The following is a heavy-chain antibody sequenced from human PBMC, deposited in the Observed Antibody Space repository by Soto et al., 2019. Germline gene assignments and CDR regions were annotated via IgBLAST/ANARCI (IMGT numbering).Heavy chain of an antibody. CDR3: AILGEAQGTYFDY. D-gene: IGHD4-17*01. CDR1: GYTFTSYY. J-gene: IGHJ4*02. V-gene: IGHV1-46*01. Sequence: QVQLVQSGAEVKKPGASVKVSCKASGYTFTSYYMHWVRQAPGQGLEWMGIINPSGGSTSYAQKFQGRVTMTRDTSTSTVYMELSSLISEDTAVYYCAILGEAQGTYFDYWGQGTLVTVSS. CDR2: INPSGGST.